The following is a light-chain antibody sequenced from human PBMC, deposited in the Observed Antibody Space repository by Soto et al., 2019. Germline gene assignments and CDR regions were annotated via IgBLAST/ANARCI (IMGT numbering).Light chain of an antibody. CDR2: GAS. J-gene: IGKJ1*01. V-gene: IGKV3-20*01. Sequence: ETVLTQSPGTLSLSPGERATLSCRASQSVSSSYLAWYQQKPGQGPRLLIYGASSRATGIPDRFSGSGSGTDFTLTISRLEPEDFAVYYCQQYGNSPRTFGQGTKVDIK. CDR3: QQYGNSPRT. CDR1: QSVSSSY.